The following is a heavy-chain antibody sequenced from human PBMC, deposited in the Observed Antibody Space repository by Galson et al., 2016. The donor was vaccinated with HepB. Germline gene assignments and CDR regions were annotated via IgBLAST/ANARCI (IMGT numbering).Heavy chain of an antibody. Sequence: QSGAEVKKPGESLKISCKVSGYTFSGYWIGWVRQMPGKGLEWMGIIYPGDSDTRYSPSFQGQVTISADTSISTAYLQWSGLKASDTAIYYCSGLGVGMAFDYWGQGTLVTVSS. J-gene: IGHJ4*02. D-gene: IGHD1-26*01. CDR1: GYTFSGYW. CDR3: SGLGVGMAFDY. V-gene: IGHV5-51*01. CDR2: IYPGDSDT.